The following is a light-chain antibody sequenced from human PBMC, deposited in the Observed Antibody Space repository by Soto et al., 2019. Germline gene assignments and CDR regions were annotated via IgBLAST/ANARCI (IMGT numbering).Light chain of an antibody. J-gene: IGLJ2*01. CDR2: DVS. CDR1: SSDVGGYNY. Sequence: QSALTQPRSVSGSPGQSVTISCTGTSSDVGGYNYVSWYQQHPGKAPKLMIYDVSKRPSGVPDRFSGSKSGNTASLTISGRQAEDEADYYCCSYAGSYKKVFGGGTKQTVL. CDR3: CSYAGSYKKV. V-gene: IGLV2-11*01.